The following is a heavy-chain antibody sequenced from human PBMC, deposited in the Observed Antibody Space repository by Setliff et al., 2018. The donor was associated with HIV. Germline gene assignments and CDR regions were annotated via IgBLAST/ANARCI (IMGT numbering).Heavy chain of an antibody. V-gene: IGHV1-46*01. CDR3: AREVVPAAMRYYYYMDV. J-gene: IGHJ6*03. Sequence: ASVKVSCKASGYTFTSCYMHWVRQAPGQGLEWMGIINPSGGSTSYAQKFQGRVTMTRDTSTSTVYMELSSLRSEDTAVYYCAREVVPAAMRYYYYMDVWGKGTTVTVSS. CDR1: GYTFTSCY. CDR2: INPSGGST. D-gene: IGHD2-2*01.